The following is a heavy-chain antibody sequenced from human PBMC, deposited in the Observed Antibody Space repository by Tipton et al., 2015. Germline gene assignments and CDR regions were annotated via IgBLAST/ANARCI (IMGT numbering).Heavy chain of an antibody. CDR2: ISYSGST. J-gene: IGHJ6*02. CDR1: GGSVSSANYY. CDR3: ARDLEHCMDL. V-gene: IGHV4-61*03. Sequence: TLSLTCSVSGGSVSSANYYWSWIRQPPGKGLEWMGYISYSGSTHYNPSLKSRVSISLDTSKNHFSLSLTSVTAADTAIYYCARDLEHCMDLWCQATTVTVSS. D-gene: IGHD5-24*01.